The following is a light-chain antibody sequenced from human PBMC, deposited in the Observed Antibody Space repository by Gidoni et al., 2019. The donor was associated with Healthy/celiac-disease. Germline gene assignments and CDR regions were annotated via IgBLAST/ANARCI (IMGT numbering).Light chain of an antibody. V-gene: IGKV1D-13*01. J-gene: IGKJ5*01. Sequence: AIQLRQPPSSLSASVGDRVPITCRASQGISSALAWYQQKPGKSPKLLIYDASSLEIGVPSRFSGSGSGTDFTLTISSLQPEDFATYYCQQFNNYPVTFXXXTRLEIK. CDR1: QGISSA. CDR3: QQFNNYPVT. CDR2: DAS.